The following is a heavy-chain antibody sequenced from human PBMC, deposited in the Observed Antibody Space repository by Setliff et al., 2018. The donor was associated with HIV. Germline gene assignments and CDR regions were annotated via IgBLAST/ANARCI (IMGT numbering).Heavy chain of an antibody. CDR1: GGTFSSYA. V-gene: IGHV1-69*13. Sequence: SVKVSCKASGGTFSSYAITWVRQAPGQGPEWMGGTIPIYGTPNYAQRFQGRVTITADESTSTAYMDLSSLTSDDTAVYYCATSPRGTYYDILSGRPRGWFDPWGQGTLVTVS. D-gene: IGHD3-9*01. CDR2: TIPIYGTP. CDR3: ATSPRGTYYDILSGRPRGWFDP. J-gene: IGHJ5*02.